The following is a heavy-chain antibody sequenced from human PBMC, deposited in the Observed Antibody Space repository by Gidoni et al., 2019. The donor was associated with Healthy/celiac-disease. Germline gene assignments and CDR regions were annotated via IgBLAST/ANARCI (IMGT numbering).Heavy chain of an antibody. Sequence: QVQLGRSGAEVKKPGAAVKVSCQASDYTFTSSGISWVRQAPGQGLEWMGWISAYNGNTNEAQKLQGRVTMTTDTSTSTAYMELRSVRSDDTAGYYCARSKVGGATLFDYWGQGTLVTVSS. V-gene: IGHV1-18*01. J-gene: IGHJ4*02. CDR2: ISAYNGNT. CDR1: DYTFTSSG. CDR3: ARSKVGGATLFDY. D-gene: IGHD1-26*01.